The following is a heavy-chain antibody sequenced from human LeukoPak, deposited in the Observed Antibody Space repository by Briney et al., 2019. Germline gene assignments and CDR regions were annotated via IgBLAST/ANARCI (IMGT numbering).Heavy chain of an antibody. CDR3: ARAQLYCSSTSCYTYDAFDI. V-gene: IGHV4-59*12. J-gene: IGHJ3*02. CDR2: IYYSGST. Sequence: SETLSLTCTVSGGSISSYYWSWIRQPPGKGLEWIGYIYYSGSTNYNPSLKSRVTMSVDTSKNQFSLKLSSVTAADTAVYYCARAQLYCSSTSCYTYDAFDIWGQGTMVTVSS. CDR1: GGSISSYY. D-gene: IGHD2-2*02.